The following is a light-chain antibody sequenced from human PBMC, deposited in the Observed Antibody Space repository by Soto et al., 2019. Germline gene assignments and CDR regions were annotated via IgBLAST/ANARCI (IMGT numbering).Light chain of an antibody. CDR1: QSVSSS. CDR2: DAS. J-gene: IGKJ1*01. V-gene: IGKV3-15*01. Sequence: EIVMTQSPATLSVSPGETATLSCRASQSVSSSLAWYQQKPGQAPRLLISDASTRAAGLPATFSGSGSGTEFTLTISSLQSEDFAVYFCPQSNNWPKTFGQGTKVEMK. CDR3: PQSNNWPKT.